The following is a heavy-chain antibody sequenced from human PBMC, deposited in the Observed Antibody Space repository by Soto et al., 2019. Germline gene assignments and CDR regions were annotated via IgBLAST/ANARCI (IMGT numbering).Heavy chain of an antibody. CDR2: ICTSGST. D-gene: IGHD1-1*01. J-gene: IGHJ6*02. CDR3: ARDGEKRRYYYGMDV. Sequence: QVQLQESGPGLVKPSETLSLTCTVSGGSISSYYWSWIRQPAGKGLEWIGRICTSGSTNYNPSLKSRVTMSVDTSKNQFSLKLSSVTAADTAVYYCARDGEKRRYYYGMDVWGQGTTVTVSS. CDR1: GGSISSYY. V-gene: IGHV4-4*07.